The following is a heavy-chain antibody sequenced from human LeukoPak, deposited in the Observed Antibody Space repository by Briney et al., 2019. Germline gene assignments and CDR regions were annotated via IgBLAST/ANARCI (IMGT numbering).Heavy chain of an antibody. CDR2: INHSGST. CDR1: GGSFSGYY. CDR3: ARIRRVFVHDSNSPLDY. J-gene: IGHJ4*02. V-gene: IGHV4-34*01. Sequence: SETLSLTCAVYGGSFSGYYWSWICQPPRKGPERVGEINHSGSTNYNPSLKSRVTISADTSKNQYSLKLSSVTAADTAVYYCARIRRVFVHDSNSPLDYWGQGTLVTVSS. D-gene: IGHD3-22*01.